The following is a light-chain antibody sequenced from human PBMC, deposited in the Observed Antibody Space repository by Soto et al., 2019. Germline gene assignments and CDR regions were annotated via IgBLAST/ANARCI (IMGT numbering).Light chain of an antibody. CDR1: QSVSTN. Sequence: EIVMTQSPATLSVSPGERATLSCRASQSVSTNLAWYQQKPGQSPRLLIYGTSTRATDIPARFSGTGSETDFTLTISRLEPEDFAVYYCQQYDNSPITFGQGTRLEIK. V-gene: IGKV3-15*01. CDR2: GTS. J-gene: IGKJ5*01. CDR3: QQYDNSPIT.